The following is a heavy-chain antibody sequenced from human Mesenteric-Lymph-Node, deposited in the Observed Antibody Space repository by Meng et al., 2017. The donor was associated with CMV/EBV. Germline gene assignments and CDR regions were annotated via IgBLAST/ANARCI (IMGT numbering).Heavy chain of an antibody. Sequence: GESLKISCAASGFTFSKYSMRWVRQAPGKGLEWVSVIYGGDSSTNYADSVKGRFTISRDTSKNTLYLHMNSLRAEDTAVYFCAGGGTTYYYYYAMDVWGQGATVTVSS. V-gene: IGHV3-23*03. CDR1: GFTFSKYS. J-gene: IGHJ6*02. D-gene: IGHD1-26*01. CDR2: IYGGDSST. CDR3: AGGGTTYYYYYAMDV.